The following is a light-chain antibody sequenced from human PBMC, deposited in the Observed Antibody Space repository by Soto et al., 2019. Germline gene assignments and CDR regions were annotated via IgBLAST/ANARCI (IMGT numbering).Light chain of an antibody. V-gene: IGKV1-6*01. CDR3: LQDFNFPRT. CDR1: QGIRRD. Sequence: AIQMTQSPSSLSASVGDTVTITCRASQGIRRDLSWYQQKPGEAPKLLIYSASDLQGAVPSRFRGRGSGTEFTLTISSLQPEDFATYYCLQDFNFPRTFGQGTKVEV. CDR2: SAS. J-gene: IGKJ1*01.